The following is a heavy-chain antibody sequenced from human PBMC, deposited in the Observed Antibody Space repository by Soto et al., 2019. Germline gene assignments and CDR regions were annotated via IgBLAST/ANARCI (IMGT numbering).Heavy chain of an antibody. CDR3: AKDAPLYGSGSYYPDY. CDR1: GFTFSNYW. D-gene: IGHD3-10*01. CDR2: IKQDGSEK. Sequence: GGSLRLSCAASGFTFSNYWMCWVRQAPGKGLEWVANIKQDGSEKYYVDSVKGRFTISRDNAKNTLYLQMNSLRAEDTAVYYCAKDAPLYGSGSYYPDYRGQRTSVTVSS. V-gene: IGHV3-7*01. J-gene: IGHJ4*02.